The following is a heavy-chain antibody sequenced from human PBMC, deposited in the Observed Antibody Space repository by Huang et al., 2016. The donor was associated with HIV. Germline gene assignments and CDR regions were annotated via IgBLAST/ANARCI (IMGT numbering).Heavy chain of an antibody. CDR1: GFSFSASG. Sequence: QVQLVESGGGVVEPGRSLRVSCAASGFSFSASGMTWVRQAPGKGRAWVAVISYEGRNKFYADSVKGRFTIARDNSKNTVYLQMNSLRAGDTAVYYCAKDRRAYYYGSGIEYWGQGARVTVSS. CDR2: ISYEGRNK. D-gene: IGHD3-10*01. V-gene: IGHV3-30*18. J-gene: IGHJ4*02. CDR3: AKDRRAYYYGSGIEY.